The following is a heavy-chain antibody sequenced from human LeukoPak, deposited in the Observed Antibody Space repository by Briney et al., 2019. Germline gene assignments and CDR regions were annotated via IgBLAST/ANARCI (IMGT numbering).Heavy chain of an antibody. D-gene: IGHD2-15*01. J-gene: IGHJ4*02. V-gene: IGHV3-7*03. CDR2: IKHDGNEK. CDR1: GFTFSSYW. Sequence: PGGSLRLSCTASGFTFSSYWMTWVRQAPGKGLEWVANIKHDGNEKYYADSVVGRLTISRDNAMNTLYLQMNSLRAEDTAVYYCAKLVGYCSGGSCYSPYWGQGTLVTVSS. CDR3: AKLVGYCSGGSCYSPY.